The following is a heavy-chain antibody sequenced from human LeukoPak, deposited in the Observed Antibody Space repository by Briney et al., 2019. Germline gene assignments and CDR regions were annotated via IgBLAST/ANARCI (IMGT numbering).Heavy chain of an antibody. CDR3: ARDFVSPGGGYYLDY. J-gene: IGHJ4*02. V-gene: IGHV1-2*02. CDR1: GYTFTGYY. D-gene: IGHD3-22*01. Sequence: ASVTVSCKASGYTFTGYYTHWVRQAPGQGLEWMGWINPNSGGTNYAQKFQGRVTMTRDTSISTAYMELSRLRSDDTAVYYCARDFVSPGGGYYLDYWGQGTLVTVSS. CDR2: INPNSGGT.